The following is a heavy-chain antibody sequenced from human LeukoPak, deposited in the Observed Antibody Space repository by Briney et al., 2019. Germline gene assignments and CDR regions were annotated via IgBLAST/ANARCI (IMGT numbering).Heavy chain of an antibody. Sequence: GASVKVSCKASRYTFTSYDINWVREAAGHGLEWMGWMNPNTGCTGYAQKFQGRITMTRDTSINTAYMELTNLRSEDTAIYYCARLSQTPDYYTLGGYYYLGYWGQGTPVTVSS. J-gene: IGHJ4*02. CDR2: MNPNTGCT. V-gene: IGHV1-8*01. CDR3: ARLSQTPDYYTLGGYYYLGY. CDR1: RYTFTSYD. D-gene: IGHD3-10*01.